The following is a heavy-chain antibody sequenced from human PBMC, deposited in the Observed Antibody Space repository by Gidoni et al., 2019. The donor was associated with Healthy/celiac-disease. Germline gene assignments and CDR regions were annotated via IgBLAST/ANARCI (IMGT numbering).Heavy chain of an antibody. CDR2: IYWNDDK. Sequence: QITLKESGPTLVKPTQTLTLTCTFSGFSLSTSGVGVGWIRQPPGKALEWLALIYWNDDKRYSPSLKSRLTITKDTSKNQVVLTMTNMDPVDTATYYCAHRLLSLYTVTKRGGAFDIWGQGTMVTVSS. V-gene: IGHV2-5*01. D-gene: IGHD4-17*01. CDR3: AHRLLSLYTVTKRGGAFDI. J-gene: IGHJ3*02. CDR1: GFSLSTSGVG.